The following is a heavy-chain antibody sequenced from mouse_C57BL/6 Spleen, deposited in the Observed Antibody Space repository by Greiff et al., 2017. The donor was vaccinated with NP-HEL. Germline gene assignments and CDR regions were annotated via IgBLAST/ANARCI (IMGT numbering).Heavy chain of an antibody. CDR3: ERPYYGRAMDY. CDR2: INPNNGGT. Sequence: EVQLQQSGPELVKPGASVKISCKASGYTFTDYYMNWVKQSHGKSLEWIGDINPNNGGTSYNQKFKGKATLTVDKSSSTAYMERRSLTSEDSAVYYCERPYYGRAMDYWGQGTSVTVSS. V-gene: IGHV1-26*01. J-gene: IGHJ4*01. D-gene: IGHD1-1*01. CDR1: GYTFTDYY.